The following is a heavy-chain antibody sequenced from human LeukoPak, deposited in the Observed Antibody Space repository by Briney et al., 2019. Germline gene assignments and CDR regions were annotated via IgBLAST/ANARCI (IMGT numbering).Heavy chain of an antibody. CDR3: GRDLFCGGDCHDY. V-gene: IGHV3-74*01. Sequence: PGGSLRLSCAVSGFTFSSYWMHWVRQAPGKGLVWVSLINGDGSRIGYADSVKGRFTISRDNAKNTLYLQMNSLRAEDTAVYYCGRDLFCGGDCHDYWGQGTLVTVSS. D-gene: IGHD2-21*02. J-gene: IGHJ4*02. CDR1: GFTFSSYW. CDR2: INGDGSRI.